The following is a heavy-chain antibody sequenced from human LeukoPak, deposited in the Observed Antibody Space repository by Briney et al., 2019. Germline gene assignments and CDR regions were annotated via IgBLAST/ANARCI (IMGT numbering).Heavy chain of an antibody. Sequence: PGGSLRLSCAASGLTFSSYSMSWVRHAPGGGVEWVSAIGRGGGYIKSADSVKDRHTSSSDNSNNTMYLPMNSLRAEEMAVYCCARYLCTTNCYRDFQYWGQGTLVSVSS. CDR2: IGRGGGYI. V-gene: IGHV3-23*01. D-gene: IGHD2-2*01. CDR3: ARYLCTTNCYRDFQY. J-gene: IGHJ1*01. CDR1: GLTFSSYS.